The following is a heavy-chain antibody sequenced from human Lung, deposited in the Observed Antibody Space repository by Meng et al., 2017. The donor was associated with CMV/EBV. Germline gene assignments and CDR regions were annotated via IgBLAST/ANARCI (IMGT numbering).Heavy chain of an antibody. Sequence: QGQLQGSGPGLVKPSQTLSLTCTVSGGSISSGSYYWSWIRQPAGKGLEWIGRIYTSGSTNYNPSLKSRVTISVDTSKNQFSLKLSSVTAADTAVYYCASSMATITFAFDYWGQGTLVTVSS. CDR3: ASSMATITFAFDY. CDR2: IYTSGST. V-gene: IGHV4-61*02. D-gene: IGHD5-24*01. J-gene: IGHJ4*02. CDR1: GGSISSGSYY.